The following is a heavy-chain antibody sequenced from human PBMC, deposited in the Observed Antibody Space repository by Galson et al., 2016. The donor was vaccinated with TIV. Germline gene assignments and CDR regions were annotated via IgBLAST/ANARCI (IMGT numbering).Heavy chain of an antibody. D-gene: IGHD2-21*01. Sequence: SLRLSCAASGFTSSSYTMTWVRQAPGKGLEWVSSIRSSSSYKSYADSVKGRFTISRDNAKNSLYLQMNSLRAEDTAVYYCARDIFPYYGMDVWGQGTTVTVSS. CDR1: GFTSSSYT. J-gene: IGHJ6*02. CDR3: ARDIFPYYGMDV. CDR2: IRSSSSYK. V-gene: IGHV3-21*01.